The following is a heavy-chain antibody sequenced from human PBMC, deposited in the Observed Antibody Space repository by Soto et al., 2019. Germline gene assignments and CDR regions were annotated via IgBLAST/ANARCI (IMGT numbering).Heavy chain of an antibody. V-gene: IGHV1-46*01. CDR2: FGPSGGAT. Sequence: ASVKVSCKASGYTFTSYCIHWVRQAPGQGLEWMGVFGPSGGATNSAQKFQGRLTMTRDTSTSTVYMDLTSLGSDDTALYYCARVCRGAFDIWGQGTLVTVSS. J-gene: IGHJ3*02. CDR1: GYTFTSYC. D-gene: IGHD2-2*01. CDR3: ARVCRGAFDI.